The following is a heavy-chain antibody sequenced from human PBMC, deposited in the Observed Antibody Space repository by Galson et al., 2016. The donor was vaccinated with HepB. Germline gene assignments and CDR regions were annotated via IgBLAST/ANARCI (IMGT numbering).Heavy chain of an antibody. Sequence: LRLSCAASGFTFSTYAMSWVRQAPGKELEWVSAISGSGVNAHYADSVKGRFSISRDNSKNTLYLQMNSLRDEDTAVYYCAKEATATTGAKTKRVWYFDLWGRGTLVTVSS. CDR2: ISGSGVNA. V-gene: IGHV3-23*01. CDR1: GFTFSTYA. J-gene: IGHJ2*01. D-gene: IGHD1-14*01. CDR3: AKEATATTGAKTKRVWYFDL.